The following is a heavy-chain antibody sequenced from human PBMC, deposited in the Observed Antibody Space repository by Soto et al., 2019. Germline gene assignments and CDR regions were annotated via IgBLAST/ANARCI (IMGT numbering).Heavy chain of an antibody. CDR2: IYYSGTT. V-gene: IGHV4-59*01. Sequence: SETLSLTCTVSGGSISNFYWSWIRQPPGKGLEWIGYIYYSGTTSYNPSLNSRVTISVDTSKNQFSLKLNSVTAADTAVYYCARESYYGSGATVVGYWGLGTLVTVST. D-gene: IGHD3-10*01. J-gene: IGHJ4*02. CDR3: ARESYYGSGATVVGY. CDR1: GGSISNFY.